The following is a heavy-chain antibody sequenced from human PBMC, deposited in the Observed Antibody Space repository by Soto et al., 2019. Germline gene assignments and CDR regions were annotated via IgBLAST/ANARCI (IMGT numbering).Heavy chain of an antibody. Sequence: QVQLQESGPGLVKPSGTLSLTCAVSGGSISSSNWWSWVRQPPGKGLEWIGEIYHSGSTNYNPSLKSRVTRAGDKAKNQVPLKVSSVTAADTAVYDWARATGMAPFDYWGQGTLVTVSS. D-gene: IGHD5-18*01. CDR3: ARATGMAPFDY. CDR2: IYHSGST. V-gene: IGHV4-4*02. CDR1: GGSISSSNW. J-gene: IGHJ4*02.